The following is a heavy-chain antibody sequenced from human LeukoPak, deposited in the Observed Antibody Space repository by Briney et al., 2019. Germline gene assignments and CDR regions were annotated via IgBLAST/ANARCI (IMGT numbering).Heavy chain of an antibody. CDR2: IYPGDSDT. V-gene: IGHV5-51*01. Sequence: GESLKISCKGSGYSFTSYCIGWVRQMPGKGLEWMGIIYPGDSDTRYSPSFQGQVTISADKFISTAYLQWSSLKASDTAMYYCARGTYYYDSSGYFDYWGQGTLVTVSS. J-gene: IGHJ4*02. CDR1: GYSFTSYC. CDR3: ARGTYYYDSSGYFDY. D-gene: IGHD3-22*01.